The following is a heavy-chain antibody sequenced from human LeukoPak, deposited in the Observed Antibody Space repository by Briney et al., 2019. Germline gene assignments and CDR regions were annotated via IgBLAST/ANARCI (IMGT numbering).Heavy chain of an antibody. J-gene: IGHJ4*02. CDR3: ARASHDSSGYYLLAY. Sequence: ASVKVSCKASGYTFTSYYMHWVRHAPGQGLEWMGIINPSGGSTSYTQKFQGRVTMPRDTSTSTVYMELSSLRSEDTAVYYCARASHDSSGYYLLAYWGQGTLVTVSS. V-gene: IGHV1-46*01. CDR2: INPSGGST. CDR1: GYTFTSYY. D-gene: IGHD3-22*01.